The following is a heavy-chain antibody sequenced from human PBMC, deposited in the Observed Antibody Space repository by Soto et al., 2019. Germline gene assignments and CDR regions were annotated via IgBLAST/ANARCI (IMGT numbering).Heavy chain of an antibody. CDR1: GGSISSGGYY. V-gene: IGHV4-31*03. Sequence: QVQLQESGPGLVKPSQTLSLTCTVSGGSISSGGYYWSWIRQHPGKGLEWIGYIYYSGSTYYNPSLKSRVTISVDTSKNQFSLKLSSVTAADTVVYYCARVPITIFGVGIHNPNFDYWGQGTLVTVSS. CDR2: IYYSGST. J-gene: IGHJ4*02. D-gene: IGHD3-3*01. CDR3: ARVPITIFGVGIHNPNFDY.